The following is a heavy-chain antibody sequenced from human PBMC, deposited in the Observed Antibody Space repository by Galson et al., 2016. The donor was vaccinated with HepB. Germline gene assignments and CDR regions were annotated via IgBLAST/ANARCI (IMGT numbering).Heavy chain of an antibody. CDR2: TSGSGGST. V-gene: IGHV3-23*01. CDR3: AKDVDIVVAPAATPFDK. D-gene: IGHD2-2*01. CDR1: GFTFSSYA. J-gene: IGHJ4*02. Sequence: RLSCSASGFTFSSYAMNWVRQAPGKGLEWVSGTSGSGGSTYYADSVKGRFTISRDNSKNTLYLQMNSLRGEDTAIYYCAKDVDIVVAPAATPFDKWGQGTLVTVSS.